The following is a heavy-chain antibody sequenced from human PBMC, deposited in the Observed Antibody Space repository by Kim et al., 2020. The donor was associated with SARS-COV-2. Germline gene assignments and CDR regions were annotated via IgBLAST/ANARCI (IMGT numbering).Heavy chain of an antibody. Sequence: GGSLRLSCAASGFTFSSYSMNWVRQAPGKGLEWVSSISSSSSYIYYADSVKGRFTISRDNTKNSLYLQMNSLRAEDTAVYYCARLGLGWSYDILNGYYSSQLLNDYWRREPLHSVSS. CDR1: GFTFSSYS. D-gene: IGHD3-9*01. CDR2: ISSSSSYI. CDR3: ARLGLGWSYDILNGYYSSQLLNDY. V-gene: IGHV3-21*01. J-gene: IGHJ4*02.